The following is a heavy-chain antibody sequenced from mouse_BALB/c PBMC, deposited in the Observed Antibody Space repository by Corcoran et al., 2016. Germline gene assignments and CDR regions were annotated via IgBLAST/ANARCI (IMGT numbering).Heavy chain of an antibody. CDR3: ARWGITTFDY. V-gene: IGHV1-18*01. CDR2: INPRSRGT. Sequence: EVLLQQSGPELVKPGASVTITCKASGYTFTDYNMDWVKQSHGQSLEWIGDINPRSRGTIYNQTFEGRATLTVDKSSNTAYMELRSLTSEDTAVYDCARWGITTFDYGGQGTTVTASS. J-gene: IGHJ2*01. CDR1: GYTFTDYN. D-gene: IGHD1-1*01.